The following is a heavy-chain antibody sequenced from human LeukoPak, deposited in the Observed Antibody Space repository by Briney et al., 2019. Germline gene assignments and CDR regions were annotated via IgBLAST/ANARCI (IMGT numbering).Heavy chain of an antibody. CDR3: ARGILYYDYVWGSYRYYYYGMDV. CDR1: GGSFSGYY. CDR2: INHSGST. J-gene: IGHJ6*02. D-gene: IGHD3-16*02. V-gene: IGHV4-34*01. Sequence: SETLSLTCAVYGGSFSGYYWSWIRQPPGKGLEWIGEINHSGSTNYNPSLKSRVTISVDTSKNQFSLKLSSVTAADTAVYYCARGILYYDYVWGSYRYYYYGMDVWGQGTTVTVSS.